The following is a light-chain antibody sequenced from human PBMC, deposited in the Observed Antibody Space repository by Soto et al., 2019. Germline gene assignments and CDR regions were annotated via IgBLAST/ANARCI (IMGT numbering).Light chain of an antibody. V-gene: IGKV3-11*01. J-gene: IGKJ5*01. CDR2: DAS. Sequence: EIVMTQSPTILSXSPGXXATLSCTASQSVSSYLAWYQQKPGQAPRLLIYDASNRATGIPARFSGSGSGTDFTLTISGLEPEDFAVYYCQQRSNWPATFGQGTRLEIK. CDR1: QSVSSY. CDR3: QQRSNWPAT.